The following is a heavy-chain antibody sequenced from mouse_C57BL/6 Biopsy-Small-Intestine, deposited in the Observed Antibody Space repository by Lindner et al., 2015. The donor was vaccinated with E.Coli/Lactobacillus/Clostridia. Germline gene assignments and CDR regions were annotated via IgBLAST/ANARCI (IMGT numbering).Heavy chain of an antibody. Sequence: VQLQESGPELVKPGASVKISCKASGYTFTDYYMDWVKQSHGKSLEWIGYMYPNIGDTGYNQRFKSKATLTVDKSSSTAYMELHSLTSEDSAIYYCARRIYDGYYGYFDVWGAGTTVTVSS. V-gene: IGHV1-34*02. CDR2: MYPNIGDT. D-gene: IGHD2-3*01. CDR1: GYTFTDYY. CDR3: ARRIYDGYYGYFDV. J-gene: IGHJ1*01.